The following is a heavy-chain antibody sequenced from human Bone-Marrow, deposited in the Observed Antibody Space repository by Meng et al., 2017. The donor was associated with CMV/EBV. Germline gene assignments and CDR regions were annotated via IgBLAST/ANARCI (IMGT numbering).Heavy chain of an antibody. D-gene: IGHD5-18*01. CDR3: ARDGYSYGFKNYGMDV. CDR1: GGSISSYY. CDR2: IYYSGST. Sequence: GSLRLSCTVSGGSISSYYWSWIRQPPGKGLEWIGYIYYSGSTNYNPSLKSRVTISVDTSKNQFSLKLSSVTAADTAVYYCARDGYSYGFKNYGMDVWGQGTTVTASS. J-gene: IGHJ6*02. V-gene: IGHV4-59*01.